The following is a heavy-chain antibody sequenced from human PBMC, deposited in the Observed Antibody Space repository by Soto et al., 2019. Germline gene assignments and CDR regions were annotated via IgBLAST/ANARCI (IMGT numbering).Heavy chain of an antibody. CDR2: INPSGGST. CDR3: ARDPLDQNESHTWPYNCSDP. V-gene: IGHV1-46*01. Sequence: QVQLVQSGAEVKKPGASVKVSCKASGYTFTSYYMHWVRQAPGQGLEWMGIINPSGGSTSYAQKFQGRVTMTRDTSTSTVYMELSSLRSEDTAVYYCARDPLDQNESHTWPYNCSDPWGQGTLVTVSS. CDR1: GYTFTSYY. D-gene: IGHD1-1*01. J-gene: IGHJ5*02.